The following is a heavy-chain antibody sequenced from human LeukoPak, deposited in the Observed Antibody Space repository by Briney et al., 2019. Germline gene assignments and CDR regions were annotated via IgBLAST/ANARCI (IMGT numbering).Heavy chain of an antibody. CDR3: ARGCPPRRNSSCQTISSLDY. CDR2: INPNSGGT. Sequence: GASVKVSCKASGYTFTGYYMHWVRQAPGQGLEWMGWINPNSGGTDYAQKFQGRVTMTRDTSISTAYMELSRLRSDDTAVYYCARGCPPRRNSSCQTISSLDYWGQGTLVTVSS. CDR1: GYTFTGYY. J-gene: IGHJ4*02. V-gene: IGHV1-2*02. D-gene: IGHD6-13*01.